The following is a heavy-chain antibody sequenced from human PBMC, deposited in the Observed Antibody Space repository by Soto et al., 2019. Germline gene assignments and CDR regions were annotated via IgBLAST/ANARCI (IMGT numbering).Heavy chain of an antibody. CDR1: GGSISSYY. V-gene: IGHV4-59*01. CDR2: IYYSGST. D-gene: IGHD7-27*01. J-gene: IGHJ3*02. CDR3: ATELGSDEAFDI. Sequence: SETLSLTCTVSGGSISSYYWSWIRQPPGKGLEWIGYIYYSGSTNYNPSLKSRVTISVDTSKNQFSLKLSSVTAADTSVYYCATELGSDEAFDIWGQGTMVTVSS.